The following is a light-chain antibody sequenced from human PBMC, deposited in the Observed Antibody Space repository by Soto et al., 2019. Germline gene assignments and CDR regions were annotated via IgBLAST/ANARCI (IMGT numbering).Light chain of an antibody. Sequence: QSVLTQSSSASASLGSSVKLTCTLSSGHSSYIIAWHQQQPGKAPRYLMKLEGSGSYNKGSGVPDRFSDSGSGADRYLTISNLQFEDEADYYCETWDSNTHTVFGGGTKLTVL. V-gene: IGLV4-60*02. CDR2: LEGSGSY. CDR1: SGHSSYI. CDR3: ETWDSNTHTV. J-gene: IGLJ3*02.